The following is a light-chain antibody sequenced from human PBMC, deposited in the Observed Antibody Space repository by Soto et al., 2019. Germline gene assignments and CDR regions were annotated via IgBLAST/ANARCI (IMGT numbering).Light chain of an antibody. J-gene: IGKJ1*01. CDR2: GAS. Sequence: ETVLTQSPGTLSLSPGERVTLSCRASQTVASNYFAWYQQRPGQAPRLLMNGASTRAAGVPDRFSGSGSGKDFALTISRLEPEDFAVYSCQQYTNSRWTFGKGTKVDIK. V-gene: IGKV3-20*01. CDR1: QTVASNY. CDR3: QQYTNSRWT.